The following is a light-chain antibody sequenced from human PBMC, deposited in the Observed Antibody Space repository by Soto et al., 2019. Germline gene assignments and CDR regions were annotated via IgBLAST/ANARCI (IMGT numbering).Light chain of an antibody. J-gene: IGKJ1*01. V-gene: IGKV1-5*03. CDR2: KAS. Sequence: DIQMTQSPSTLSASVGDRVTITCRASQSISSRLAWYQQEPGKAPKLLIYKASTLEGGVPSRFSGSGSGTEFTLTISSLQPDDFASYYCQQYNAYPWTFGQGTKVEI. CDR3: QQYNAYPWT. CDR1: QSISSR.